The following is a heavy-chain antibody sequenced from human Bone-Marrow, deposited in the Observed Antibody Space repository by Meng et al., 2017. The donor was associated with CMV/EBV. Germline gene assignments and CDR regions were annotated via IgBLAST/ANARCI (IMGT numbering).Heavy chain of an antibody. Sequence: GESLKISCAASGFTFSSYWMSWVRQAPGKGLEWVANIKQDGSEKYYVDSVKGRFTISRDNAKNSLYLQMNSLRAEDTAVYYCARVDTAMAHHDYWGQGTLVTFSS. CDR2: IKQDGSEK. CDR1: GFTFSSYW. CDR3: ARVDTAMAHHDY. J-gene: IGHJ4*02. D-gene: IGHD5-18*01. V-gene: IGHV3-7*04.